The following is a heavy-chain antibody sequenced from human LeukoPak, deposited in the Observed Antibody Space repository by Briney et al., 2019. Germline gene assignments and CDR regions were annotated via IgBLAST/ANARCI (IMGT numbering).Heavy chain of an antibody. CDR1: GGSITSYY. V-gene: IGHV4-4*07. J-gene: IGHJ4*02. D-gene: IGHD3-22*01. Sequence: PSETLPLTCTVSGGSITSYYWSWIRQPAGKGLEWIGRIYTRGSTKYSPSLKSRVTLSVDTSKNQFSLRLSSVTAADTAVYYCAGEGHYYDDTGYYYGGEDYWGQGTLVTVSS. CDR2: IYTRGST. CDR3: AGEGHYYDDTGYYYGGEDY.